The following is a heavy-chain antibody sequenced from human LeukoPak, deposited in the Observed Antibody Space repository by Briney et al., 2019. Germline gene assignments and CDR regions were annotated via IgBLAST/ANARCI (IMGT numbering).Heavy chain of an antibody. Sequence: GGSLRLSCAASGFIASSNYMTWVRQAPGKGLEWVANIKEDGGEKFHVDSVKGRFTISRDNAKKSLYLQMNSLRAEDTAVYFCARVLGCTNGVCHDAFDIWGQGTVVTVSS. CDR2: IKEDGGEK. CDR1: GFIASSNY. CDR3: ARVLGCTNGVCHDAFDI. D-gene: IGHD2-8*01. J-gene: IGHJ3*02. V-gene: IGHV3-7*01.